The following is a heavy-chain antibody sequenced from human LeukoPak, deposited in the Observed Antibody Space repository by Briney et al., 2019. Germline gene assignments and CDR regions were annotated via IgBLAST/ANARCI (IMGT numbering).Heavy chain of an antibody. J-gene: IGHJ4*02. D-gene: IGHD5-12*01. Sequence: GGSLRLSCAASGFTFSNYAMSWVRQAPVKGLEWVSRFSGSGDSTNYADSVKRRFTISRDNSKNTLSLQMNGLRAEDTAVYYCAKDRTRYTGYVHFDYWGQGTLVTVSS. CDR3: AKDRTRYTGYVHFDY. CDR1: GFTFSNYA. V-gene: IGHV3-23*01. CDR2: FSGSGDST.